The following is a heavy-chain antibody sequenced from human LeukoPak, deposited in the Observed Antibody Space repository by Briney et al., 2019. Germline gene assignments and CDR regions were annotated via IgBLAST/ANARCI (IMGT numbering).Heavy chain of an antibody. J-gene: IGHJ1*01. D-gene: IGHD1-26*01. Sequence: PGGSLRLSCAGSGFTSIAYALTWARQAPGKGLEWVSGISGGGVTTYYADSVKGRFTISRDNSKNTVYLQMNRLRAEDTAVYYCAREASGSYFHHWGQGTLVTVSS. V-gene: IGHV3-23*01. CDR2: ISGGGVTT. CDR1: GFTSIAYA. CDR3: AREASGSYFHH.